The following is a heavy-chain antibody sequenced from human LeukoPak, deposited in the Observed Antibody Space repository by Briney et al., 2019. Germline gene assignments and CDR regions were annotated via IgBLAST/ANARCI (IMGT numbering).Heavy chain of an antibody. CDR3: ARDDYGGLDY. CDR1: GFTLSSYE. J-gene: IGHJ4*02. V-gene: IGHV3-48*03. D-gene: IGHD4-23*01. CDR2: ISSSGSTI. Sequence: GGSLRLSCAASGFTLSSYEMNWVRQAPGKGLEWLSYISSSGSTIYYADSVKGRFTISRDNAKNSLYLQMNSLRAEDTAVYYCARDDYGGLDYWGQGTLVTVSS.